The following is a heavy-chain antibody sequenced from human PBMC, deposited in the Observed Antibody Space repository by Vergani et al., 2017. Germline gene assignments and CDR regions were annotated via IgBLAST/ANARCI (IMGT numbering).Heavy chain of an antibody. D-gene: IGHD3-22*01. CDR3: AMPDYYDSSGYSRYLFDY. CDR1: GGTFSSYA. V-gene: IGHV1-69*01. J-gene: IGHJ4*02. CDR2: IIPIFGTA. Sequence: QVQLVQSGAEVKKPGSSVKVSCKASGGTFSSYAISWVRQAPGQGLEWMGGIIPIFGTANYAQKFQGRVTITADESTSTAYMELSSLRSADTAVYYCAMPDYYDSSGYSRYLFDYWGQGTLVTVSS.